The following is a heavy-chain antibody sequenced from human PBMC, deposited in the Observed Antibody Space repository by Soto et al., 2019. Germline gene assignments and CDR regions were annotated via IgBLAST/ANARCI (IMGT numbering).Heavy chain of an antibody. CDR3: AKGTRLTTLTTASDH. J-gene: IGHJ4*02. D-gene: IGHD4-17*01. CDR2: INGGGSTT. Sequence: GGSLRLSCVASGFTFSSYAMRWVRQAPGKGLEWLSAINGGGSTTFYADSVKGRFTISRDNPNYTVYLQMDSLTAEDTAVYYCAKGTRLTTLTTASDHWGQGALVTVSS. V-gene: IGHV3-23*01. CDR1: GFTFSSYA.